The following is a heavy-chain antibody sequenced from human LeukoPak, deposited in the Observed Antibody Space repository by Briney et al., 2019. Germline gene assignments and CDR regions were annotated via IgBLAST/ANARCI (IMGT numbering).Heavy chain of an antibody. CDR2: IIPIFGTA. Sequence: GASVKVSCKASGGTFSSYAISWVRQAPGQGLEWMGGIIPIFGTANYAQKFQGRVTITADKSTSTAYMELSSLRSEDTAVYYCARAELLWFGELEYNWFDPWGQGTLVTVSS. J-gene: IGHJ5*02. D-gene: IGHD3-10*01. CDR3: ARAELLWFGELEYNWFDP. V-gene: IGHV1-69*06. CDR1: GGTFSSYA.